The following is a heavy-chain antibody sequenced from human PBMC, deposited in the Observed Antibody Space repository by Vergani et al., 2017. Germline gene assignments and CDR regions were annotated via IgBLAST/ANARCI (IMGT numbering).Heavy chain of an antibody. D-gene: IGHD3-16*01. CDR2: INPNSVGT. V-gene: IGHV1-2*02. J-gene: IGHJ5*02. CDR3: ARDRWGDNWFDP. Sequence: QVQLVQSGAEVKKPGASLKVSCKSFGYTFTGYYMHWVRQAPGQGLEWMGWINPNSVGTNYAQKFQGRVTMTRDTSISTAYMELSRLRSDDTAVYYCARDRWGDNWFDPWGQGTLVTVSS. CDR1: GYTFTGYY.